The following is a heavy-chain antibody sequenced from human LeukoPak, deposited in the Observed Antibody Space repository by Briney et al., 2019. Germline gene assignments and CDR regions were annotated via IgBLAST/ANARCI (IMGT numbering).Heavy chain of an antibody. Sequence: SETLSLTCTVSGGSISSYYWSWIRQPPGKGLEWIGYIYYSGSTNYNPSLKSRVTISVDTSKNQFSLKLSSVTAADTAVYYCARGARDIVVVPAAIGSWNYPRRGGWFDPWGQGTLVTVSS. J-gene: IGHJ5*02. CDR1: GGSISSYY. CDR2: IYYSGST. V-gene: IGHV4-59*01. CDR3: ARGARDIVVVPAAIGSWNYPRRGGWFDP. D-gene: IGHD2-2*01.